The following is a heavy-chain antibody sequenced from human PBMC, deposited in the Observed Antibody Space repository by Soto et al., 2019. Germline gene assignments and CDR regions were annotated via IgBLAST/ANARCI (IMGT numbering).Heavy chain of an antibody. Sequence: GVLRLSCTGSGFTFSNYAMIWVRQAPGKGLEWVSAISGSAGSTYYAASVKGRFTVSKDNSRKTLHLQMSSLRAEDSAVYYCTRGTGNYYDRWNYFDSWGQGTLVTVSS. CDR3: TRGTGNYYDRWNYFDS. J-gene: IGHJ4*02. CDR2: ISGSAGST. D-gene: IGHD3-22*01. V-gene: IGHV3-23*01. CDR1: GFTFSNYA.